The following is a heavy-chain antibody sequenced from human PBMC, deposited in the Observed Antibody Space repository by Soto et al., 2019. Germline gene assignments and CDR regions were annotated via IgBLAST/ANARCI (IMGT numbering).Heavy chain of an antibody. D-gene: IGHD4-17*01. CDR1: GYSFTSYW. V-gene: IGHV5-10-1*01. CDR2: IDPSDSYT. Sequence: GESLKISCKGSGYSFTSYWISWVRQMPGKGLEWMGRIDPSDSYTNYSPSFQGHVTISADKSISTAYLQWSSLKASDTAMYYCARVGPTTVTILNWFAPWGQGTLVTVSS. J-gene: IGHJ5*02. CDR3: ARVGPTTVTILNWFAP.